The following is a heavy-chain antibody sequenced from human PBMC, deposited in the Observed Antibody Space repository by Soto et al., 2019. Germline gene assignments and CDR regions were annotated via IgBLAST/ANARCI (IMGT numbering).Heavy chain of an antibody. CDR2: IIPIFGTA. Sequence: SVKVSCKASGGTFSSYAISWVRQAPGQGLEWMGGIIPIFGTANYAQKFQGRVTITADESTSTAYMGLSSLRSEDTAVYYCARAIFGVPEDYYYYYGMDVWGQGTTVTVSS. CDR3: ARAIFGVPEDYYYYYGMDV. V-gene: IGHV1-69*13. D-gene: IGHD3-3*01. J-gene: IGHJ6*02. CDR1: GGTFSSYA.